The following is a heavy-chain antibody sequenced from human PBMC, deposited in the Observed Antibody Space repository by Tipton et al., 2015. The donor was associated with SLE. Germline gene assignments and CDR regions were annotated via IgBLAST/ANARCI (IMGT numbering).Heavy chain of an antibody. Sequence: LSCAASGFTFSSYSMNWVRQAPGKGLEWVGYIYYSGSTNYNPSLKSRVTISVDTSKNQFSLKLSSVTAADTAVYYCARETIGAYYYDSSGYPYAFDIWGQGTMVTVSS. V-gene: IGHV4-59*01. CDR3: ARETIGAYYYDSSGYPYAFDI. CDR1: GFTFSSYS. CDR2: IYYSGST. D-gene: IGHD3-22*01. J-gene: IGHJ3*02.